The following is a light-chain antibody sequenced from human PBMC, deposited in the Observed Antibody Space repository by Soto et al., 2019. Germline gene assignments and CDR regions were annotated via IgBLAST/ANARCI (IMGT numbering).Light chain of an antibody. CDR3: QKYDSAPWA. V-gene: IGKV1-27*01. Sequence: DIQMTQSPSSLSASVGDRVTITCRASQGIGKGLAWYQQKPGKVPTVLIYAASTLQSGVPSRFSGSGSGTDFTLTIRSLQPDDVATYYCQKYDSAPWAFGQGTKVEIK. CDR2: AAS. J-gene: IGKJ1*01. CDR1: QGIGKG.